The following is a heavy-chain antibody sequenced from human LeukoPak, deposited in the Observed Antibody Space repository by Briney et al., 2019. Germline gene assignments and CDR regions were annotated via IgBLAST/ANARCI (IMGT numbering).Heavy chain of an antibody. Sequence: EASVKVPCKASGYTFTGYYMHWVRQAPGQGLEWMGRINPNSGGTNYAQKFQGRVTMTRDTSISTAYMELSRLRSDDTAVHYCARAGYVDTAMIYFDYWGQGTLVTVSS. V-gene: IGHV1-2*06. J-gene: IGHJ4*02. CDR3: ARAGYVDTAMIYFDY. CDR1: GYTFTGYY. CDR2: INPNSGGT. D-gene: IGHD5-18*01.